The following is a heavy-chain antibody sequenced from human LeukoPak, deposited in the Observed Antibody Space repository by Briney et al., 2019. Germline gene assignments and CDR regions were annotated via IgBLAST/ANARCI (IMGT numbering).Heavy chain of an antibody. Sequence: GGSLRLSCAASGFTFSNYAMTWVRQAPGEGLEWVSAISGGSGTIYYADSVKGRLTISRDNSKNTLYLQMNTLRAEDTAVYNCAKVDGYSSGRSPSHYWGQGTLVTVSS. D-gene: IGHD3-22*01. CDR2: ISGGSGTI. J-gene: IGHJ4*02. CDR3: AKVDGYSSGRSPSHY. V-gene: IGHV3-23*01. CDR1: GFTFSNYA.